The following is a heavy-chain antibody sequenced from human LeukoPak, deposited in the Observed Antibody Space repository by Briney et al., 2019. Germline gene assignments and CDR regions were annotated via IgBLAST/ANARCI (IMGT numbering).Heavy chain of an antibody. J-gene: IGHJ5*02. V-gene: IGHV3-48*03. D-gene: IGHD2-2*01. CDR2: ISSSGSTI. Sequence: GGSLRLSCAASGFTFSSYEMNWVRQAPGKGLEWVSYISSSGSTIYYADSVKGRFTISRDNAKNSLYLQMNSLRAEDTAVYYCARESGYCSSTSCYRWFDPWGQGTLVTVSS. CDR3: ARESGYCSSTSCYRWFDP. CDR1: GFTFSSYE.